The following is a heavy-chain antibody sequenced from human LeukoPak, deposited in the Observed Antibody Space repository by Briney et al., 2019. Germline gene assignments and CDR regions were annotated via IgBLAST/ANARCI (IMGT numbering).Heavy chain of an antibody. Sequence: PGGSLRLSCAASGFTFSSYWMSWIRQAPGKGLEWVSYISSSGSTIYYADSVKGRFTISRDNAKNSLYLQMDSLGPDDTAVYYCARDPYSGNYGNDYYYYMDVWGKGTTVTISS. D-gene: IGHD1-26*01. CDR1: GFTFSSYW. CDR2: ISSSGSTI. V-gene: IGHV3-11*04. J-gene: IGHJ6*03. CDR3: ARDPYSGNYGNDYYYYMDV.